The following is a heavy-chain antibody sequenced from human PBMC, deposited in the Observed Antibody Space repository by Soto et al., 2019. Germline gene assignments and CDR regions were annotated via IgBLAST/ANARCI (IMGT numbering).Heavy chain of an antibody. V-gene: IGHV3-21*01. CDR3: ARAEMATLGVDY. Sequence: EVQLVESGGGLVKPGGSLRLSCAASGFTFSSYSMNWVRQAPGKGLEWVSSISSSSSYIYYADSVKGRFTISRDNAKNSLYLQMSSLRAEDTAVYYCARAEMATLGVDYWGQGTLVTVSS. J-gene: IGHJ4*02. D-gene: IGHD5-12*01. CDR2: ISSSSSYI. CDR1: GFTFSSYS.